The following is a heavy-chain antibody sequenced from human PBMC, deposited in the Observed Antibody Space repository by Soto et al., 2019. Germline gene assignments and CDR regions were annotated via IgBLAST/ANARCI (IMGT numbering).Heavy chain of an antibody. V-gene: IGHV3-30-3*01. Sequence: PGGSLRLSCAASGFTFSSYAMSWVRQAPGKGLEWVAVISYDGSNKYYADSVKGRFTISRDNSKNTLYLQMNSLRAEDTAVYYCASLIAAAVHRGFDYWGQGTLVTVSS. D-gene: IGHD6-13*01. CDR2: ISYDGSNK. CDR3: ASLIAAAVHRGFDY. J-gene: IGHJ4*02. CDR1: GFTFSSYA.